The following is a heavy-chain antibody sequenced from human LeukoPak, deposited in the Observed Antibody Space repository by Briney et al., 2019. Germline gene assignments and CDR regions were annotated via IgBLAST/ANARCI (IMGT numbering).Heavy chain of an antibody. Sequence: MTSETLSLTCTVSGDSISNYYWSWIRQPPGKGLEWIGDIFYSGSTNYNPSLKSRITISLDTSKNQFSLKVTSVTAADTAVYCCARVADNGNVAVFDYWGQGTLVTVSS. CDR2: IFYSGST. V-gene: IGHV4-59*01. CDR3: ARVADNGNVAVFDY. CDR1: GDSISNYY. J-gene: IGHJ4*02. D-gene: IGHD1-20*01.